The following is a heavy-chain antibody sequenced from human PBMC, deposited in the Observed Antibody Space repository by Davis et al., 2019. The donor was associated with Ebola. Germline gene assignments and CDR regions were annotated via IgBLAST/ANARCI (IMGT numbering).Heavy chain of an antibody. CDR3: AREETYSGTYYIEY. CDR1: ADSMTSHY. D-gene: IGHD1-26*01. V-gene: IGHV4-59*11. CDR2: ISYTGST. Sequence: SETLSLTCTISADSMTSHYWSWIRQPPGKGLEWLGYISYTGSTHYNPSLKSRVTISVDMSKNQFYLKLSSVTAADTAVYYCAREETYSGTYYIEYWGQGTLVTVSS. J-gene: IGHJ4*02.